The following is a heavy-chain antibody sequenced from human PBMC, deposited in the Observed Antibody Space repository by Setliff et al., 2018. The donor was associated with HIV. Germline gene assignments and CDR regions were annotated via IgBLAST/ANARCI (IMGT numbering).Heavy chain of an antibody. D-gene: IGHD6-6*01. J-gene: IGHJ4*02. CDR3: ARVRRGSSARAPFDS. Sequence: SETLSLTCAVYGGSLSGYYWAWIRQPPGKGLEWIGEINHSGTTDYNPSLKSRVTISLDTFKNHLSLKLTSVTDADTAVYYCARVRRGSSARAPFDSWGQGALVTVSS. CDR1: GGSLSGYY. V-gene: IGHV4-34*01. CDR2: INHSGTT.